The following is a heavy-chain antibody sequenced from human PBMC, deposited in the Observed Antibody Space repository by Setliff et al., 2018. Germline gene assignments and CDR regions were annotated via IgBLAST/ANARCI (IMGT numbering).Heavy chain of an antibody. V-gene: IGHV4-61*09. Sequence: SETLSLTCTVSGGSLSSGPYYWTWVRQPAGKGLEWIGHIYIYTSGTTNYSPSPKSRVTISADTSKNQFSLQLTSVTATDTAVYYCARGRLLYVGDSHYFDNWGQGTLVTVSS. J-gene: IGHJ4*02. D-gene: IGHD4-17*01. CDR1: GGSLSSGPYY. CDR3: ARGRLLYVGDSHYFDN. CDR2: YIYTSGTT.